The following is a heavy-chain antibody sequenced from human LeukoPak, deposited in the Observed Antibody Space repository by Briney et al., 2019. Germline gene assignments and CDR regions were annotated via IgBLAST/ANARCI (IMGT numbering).Heavy chain of an antibody. Sequence: SETLSLPCTVSGGSISSYYWSWLRQPPGKGLEGIGYIYYSGSTNYHPSLKSRVTISVDTSKNQFSLQLSSVTAADTAVYYCARDHCSSTSCYFDDWGQGTLVTVSS. V-gene: IGHV4-59*01. D-gene: IGHD2-2*01. CDR2: IYYSGST. CDR3: ARDHCSSTSCYFDD. CDR1: GGSISSYY. J-gene: IGHJ4*02.